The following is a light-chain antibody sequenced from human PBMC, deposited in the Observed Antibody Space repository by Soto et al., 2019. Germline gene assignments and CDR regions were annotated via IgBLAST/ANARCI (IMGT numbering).Light chain of an antibody. V-gene: IGKV3-11*01. Sequence: DIVLTQSPATLSLSPGERATLSCRASQSVSTYVAWYQHKPGQAPRLLVYDASNRATGIPARFSGSGSGTDFTLTISGLEPEDFAIYYCQQRSGWYTFGQGTKVDIK. J-gene: IGKJ2*01. CDR1: QSVSTY. CDR2: DAS. CDR3: QQRSGWYT.